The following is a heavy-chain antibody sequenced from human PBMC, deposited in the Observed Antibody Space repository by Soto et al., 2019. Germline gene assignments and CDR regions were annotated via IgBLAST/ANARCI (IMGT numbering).Heavy chain of an antibody. CDR2: ISYSGST. V-gene: IGHV4-39*01. D-gene: IGHD6-13*01. J-gene: IGHJ4*02. CDR1: GGSISSSSYY. Sequence: SETLSLTCTVSGGSISSSSYYWGWIRQPPGKGLEWIGSISYSGSTYYNPALKSRVTISVDTSKNQFSLKLSSVTAADTAVYYCARKSPVAAAGSSLDYWGQGTLVTVSS. CDR3: ARKSPVAAAGSSLDY.